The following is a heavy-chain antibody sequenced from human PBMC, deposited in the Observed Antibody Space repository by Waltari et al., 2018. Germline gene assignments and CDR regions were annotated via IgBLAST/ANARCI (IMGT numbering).Heavy chain of an antibody. Sequence: EVQLVESGGGLVQPGRSLRLSLALSGFTFEGNAMHWVRQAPGKGLEWVSSIPWNDGVDYADSVKGRFTISRDSAKNFLYLQMNSLRDEDTAFYYCVKDDLPGGAGYWGQGTLVAVSS. V-gene: IGHV3-9*01. CDR2: IPWNDGV. D-gene: IGHD3-10*01. CDR1: GFTFEGNA. J-gene: IGHJ4*02. CDR3: VKDDLPGGAGY.